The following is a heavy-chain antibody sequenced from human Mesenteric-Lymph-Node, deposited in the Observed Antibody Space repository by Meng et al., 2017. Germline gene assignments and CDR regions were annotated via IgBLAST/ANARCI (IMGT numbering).Heavy chain of an antibody. V-gene: IGHV1-18*01. D-gene: IGHD3-22*01. CDR3: ARATRNYYDSSGYYYDY. CDR1: GYTFTSYA. Sequence: ASVKVSCKASGYTFTSYAMHWVRQAPGQRLEWMGWISAYNGNTNYAQKLQGRVTMTTDTSTSTAYMELRSLRSDDTAVYYCARATRNYYDSSGYYYDYWGQGTLVTVSS. J-gene: IGHJ4*02. CDR2: ISAYNGNT.